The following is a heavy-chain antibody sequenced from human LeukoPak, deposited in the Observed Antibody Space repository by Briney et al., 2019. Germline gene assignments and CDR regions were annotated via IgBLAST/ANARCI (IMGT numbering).Heavy chain of an antibody. V-gene: IGHV4-59*01. CDR1: GGSISTFY. Sequence: SETLSLTYTVSGGSISTFYWSWLRQPPGKGLEWIGYIHYSGTTNYNPSLKSRVTISVDTSKNQFSLKVSSVTAADTAVYYCARDGVHQGGYYSYYMDVWGKGTTVTVSS. CDR2: IHYSGTT. D-gene: IGHD2-8*01. J-gene: IGHJ6*03. CDR3: ARDGVHQGGYYSYYMDV.